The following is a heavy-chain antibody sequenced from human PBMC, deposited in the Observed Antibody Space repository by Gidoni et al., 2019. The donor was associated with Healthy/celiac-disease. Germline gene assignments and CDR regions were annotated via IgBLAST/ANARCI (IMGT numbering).Heavy chain of an antibody. Sequence: QVQLQQWGAGLLKPSETLSLTCAVYGGSFSGYYWSWIRQPPGKGLEWIGEINHSGSTNYNPSLKSRFTISVDTSKNQFSLKLSSVTAADTAVYYCARGQGGGGGYWGQGTLVTVSS. CDR2: INHSGST. CDR3: ARGQGGGGGY. D-gene: IGHD2-15*01. V-gene: IGHV4-34*01. CDR1: GGSFSGYY. J-gene: IGHJ4*02.